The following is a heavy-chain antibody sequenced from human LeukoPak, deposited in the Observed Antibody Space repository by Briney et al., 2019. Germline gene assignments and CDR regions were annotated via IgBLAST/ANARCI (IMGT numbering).Heavy chain of an antibody. CDR1: GGSISSGDYY. D-gene: IGHD6-19*01. J-gene: IGHJ1*01. V-gene: IGHV4-39*07. CDR3: ARGPRIAVAMVKVVEYFQH. Sequence: PSETLSLTCTVSGGSISSGDYYWSWIRQPPGKGLEWIGEINHSGSTNYNPSLKSRVTISVDTSKNQFSLKLSSVTAADTAVYYCARGPRIAVAMVKVVEYFQHWGQGTLVTVSS. CDR2: INHSGST.